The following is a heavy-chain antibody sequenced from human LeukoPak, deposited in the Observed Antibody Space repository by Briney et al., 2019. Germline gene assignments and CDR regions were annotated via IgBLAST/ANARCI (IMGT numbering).Heavy chain of an antibody. D-gene: IGHD3-22*01. V-gene: IGHV4-4*07. J-gene: IGHJ3*02. CDR3: ARVSVGYCDSSGYYRQNAFDI. CDR1: GGSISSYY. Sequence: SETLSLTCTVSGGSISSYYWSWIRQPAGKGLEWIGRIYTSGSTNYNPSLKSRVTMSVDTSKNQFSLKLSSVTAADTAVYYCARVSVGYCDSSGYYRQNAFDIWGQGTMVTVSS. CDR2: IYTSGST.